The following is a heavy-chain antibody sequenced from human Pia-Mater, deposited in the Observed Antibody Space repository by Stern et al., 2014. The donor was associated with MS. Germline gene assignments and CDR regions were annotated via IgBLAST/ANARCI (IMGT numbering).Heavy chain of an antibody. J-gene: IGHJ5*02. V-gene: IGHV1-2*06. CDR1: GYSFSDFY. Sequence: QVQLVQSGAEVKKPGASLKVSCKASGYSFSDFYIHWVRQAPGQGLEWMGRINPKSGGTKYAQKFRGRVTMTSDTSSSTDHMELSRLTSDDTAIYYCTRGDLVIVSVVLGRFDPWGQGTLATVAP. D-gene: IGHD2/OR15-2a*01. CDR2: INPKSGGT. CDR3: TRGDLVIVSVVLGRFDP.